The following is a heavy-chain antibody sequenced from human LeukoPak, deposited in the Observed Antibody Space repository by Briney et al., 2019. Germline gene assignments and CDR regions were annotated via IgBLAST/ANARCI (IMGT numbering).Heavy chain of an antibody. CDR1: GGSISSGGYY. J-gene: IGHJ4*02. V-gene: IGHV4-61*08. Sequence: SQTLSLTCTVSGGSISSGGYYWSWIRQPPGKGLEWIGNIYYSGSTNYNPSLKSRVTISVDTSKNQFSLKLSSVTAADTAVYYCARGTVIPSFDYWGQGTLVTVSS. CDR3: ARGTVIPSFDY. D-gene: IGHD4-17*01. CDR2: IYYSGST.